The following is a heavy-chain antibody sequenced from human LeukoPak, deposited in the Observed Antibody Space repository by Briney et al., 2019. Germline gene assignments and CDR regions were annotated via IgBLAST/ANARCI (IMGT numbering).Heavy chain of an antibody. Sequence: GGSLRLSCATSRFTFSSYGMHWVRQVTGKGLEWVSAIDTAGDTYYPGSVKGRFTVFRVNAKNSLYLQMNSLRAGDTAVYYCTRVSNKDSGAFDAFDIWGQGTMVTVSS. J-gene: IGHJ3*02. CDR3: TRVSNKDSGAFDAFDI. CDR1: RFTFSSYG. D-gene: IGHD2-15*01. CDR2: IDTAGDT. V-gene: IGHV3-13*01.